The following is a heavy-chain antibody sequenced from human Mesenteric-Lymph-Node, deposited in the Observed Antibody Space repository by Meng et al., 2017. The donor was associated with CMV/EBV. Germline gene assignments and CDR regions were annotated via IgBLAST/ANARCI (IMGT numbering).Heavy chain of an antibody. CDR1: GFTFSDYY. J-gene: IGHJ4*02. D-gene: IGHD1-26*01. Sequence: GESLKISCAASGFTFSDYYMKWVRQAPGKGLEWVSSISSSRTKYYADSVKGRFTISRDNAKSSLYLQMNSLRAEDTAVYYCVRDQYSGTYYFDYWGQGTLVTVSS. V-gene: IGHV3-69-1*02. CDR3: VRDQYSGTYYFDY. CDR2: ISSSRTK.